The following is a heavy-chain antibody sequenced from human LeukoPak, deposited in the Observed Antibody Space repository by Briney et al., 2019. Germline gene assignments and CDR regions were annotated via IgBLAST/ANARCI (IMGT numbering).Heavy chain of an antibody. Sequence: SETLSLTCAVSGASITSDSSYWAWIRLPPGKGLEWIGSIRYSGSTYYNPSLKSRVTISVDTSKNQFSLKLSSVTAADTAVYYCARERRYCSSTSCYAFDYWGQGTLVTVSS. V-gene: IGHV4-39*07. CDR2: IRYSGST. CDR1: GASITSDSSY. CDR3: ARERRYCSSTSCYAFDY. J-gene: IGHJ4*02. D-gene: IGHD2-2*01.